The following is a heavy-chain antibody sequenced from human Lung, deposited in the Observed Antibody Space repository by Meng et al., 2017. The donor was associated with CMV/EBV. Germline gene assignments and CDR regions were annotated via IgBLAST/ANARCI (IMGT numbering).Heavy chain of an antibody. CDR3: IRNDYSNY. Sequence: VALVDSWGCFVKPWWFLEFASAASGFNFRNAWMSWVRQAPGKGLEWVGRIKSKTDGGTTDYAAPVKGRFTISRDDSKNTLYLQMNSLKTEDTAVYYCIRNDYSNYWGQGTLVTVSS. V-gene: IGHV3-15*01. CDR2: IKSKTDGGTT. CDR1: GFNFRNAW. D-gene: IGHD4-11*01. J-gene: IGHJ4*02.